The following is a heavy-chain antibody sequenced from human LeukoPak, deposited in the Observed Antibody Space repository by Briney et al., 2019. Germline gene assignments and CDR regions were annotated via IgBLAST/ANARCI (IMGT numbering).Heavy chain of an antibody. J-gene: IGHJ5*02. CDR1: GGSISSYY. Sequence: KTSETLSLTCTVSGGSISSYYWSWIRQPPGKGLEWIGYIYYSGSTNYNPSLKSRVTISVDTSKNQFSLKLSSVTAADTAVYYCARDARPPQGYCSSTCCLNWFDPWGQGTLVTVSS. CDR3: ARDARPPQGYCSSTCCLNWFDP. CDR2: IYYSGST. D-gene: IGHD2-2*01. V-gene: IGHV4-59*01.